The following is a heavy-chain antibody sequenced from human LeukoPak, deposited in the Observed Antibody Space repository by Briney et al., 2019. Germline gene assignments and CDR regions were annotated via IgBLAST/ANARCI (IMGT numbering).Heavy chain of an antibody. CDR2: IIPIFGTA. CDR1: GYTFTGYY. D-gene: IGHD2-21*01. V-gene: IGHV1-69*13. CDR3: ASSIIPDYYYYMDV. J-gene: IGHJ6*03. Sequence: ASVKVSCKASGYTFTGYYMHWVRQAPGQGLEWMGGIIPIFGTANYAQKFQGRVTITADESTSTASMELSSLRSEDTAVYYCASSIIPDYYYYMDVWGKGTTVTVSS.